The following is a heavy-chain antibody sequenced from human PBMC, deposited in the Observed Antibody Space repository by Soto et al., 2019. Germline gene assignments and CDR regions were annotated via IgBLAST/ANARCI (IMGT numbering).Heavy chain of an antibody. V-gene: IGHV3-23*01. Sequence: EVQLLESGGGLVQPGGSLRLSCAASGFTFSSYAMNLVRQAPGKGLEWVSVISGSDGSTYYADSVKGRFTISRDNSKNTRNLQMNSLRAEDTAVYYCARRSSSWYFDYWGQGTLVTVSS. CDR3: ARRSSSWYFDY. D-gene: IGHD6-13*01. CDR1: GFTFSSYA. CDR2: ISGSDGST. J-gene: IGHJ4*02.